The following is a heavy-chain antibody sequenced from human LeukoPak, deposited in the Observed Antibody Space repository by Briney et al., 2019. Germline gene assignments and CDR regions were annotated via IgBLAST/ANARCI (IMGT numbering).Heavy chain of an antibody. Sequence: GGSLRLSCAASGFXFSSYAIHWVRQAPGKGLEWVAFISYDGSNKYYADSVKGRFTISRDNSKNTLYLQMNSLRAEDTAVYYCATAYDYGDYYYGMDVWGQGTTVTVSS. J-gene: IGHJ6*02. CDR2: ISYDGSNK. CDR3: ATAYDYGDYYYGMDV. CDR1: GFXFSSYA. D-gene: IGHD4-17*01. V-gene: IGHV3-30-3*01.